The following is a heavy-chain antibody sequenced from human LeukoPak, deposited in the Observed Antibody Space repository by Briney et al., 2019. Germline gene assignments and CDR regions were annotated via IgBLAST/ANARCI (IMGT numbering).Heavy chain of an antibody. D-gene: IGHD3-22*01. CDR2: ITSSSSDI. Sequence: PAPSLTLTCTASGLTLTNNWMHWLRQAPGKGLERITSITSSSSDIYYADPVKGRFTISRDNAKNSLYLQMNSLRAEDTAVYYCARDTYYYDSSGYFRGAWPVDYWGQGTLVTVSS. CDR1: GLTLTNNW. V-gene: IGHV3-21*01. J-gene: IGHJ4*02. CDR3: ARDTYYYDSSGYFRGAWPVDY.